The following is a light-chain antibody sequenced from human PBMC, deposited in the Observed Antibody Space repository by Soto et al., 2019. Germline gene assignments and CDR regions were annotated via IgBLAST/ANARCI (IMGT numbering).Light chain of an antibody. CDR3: QQTYSVSRIT. V-gene: IGKV1-39*01. CDR1: QTISKS. Sequence: DIQMTQSPSSLSASVGDRASITCRASQTISKSLNWYQQRPGQAPKVLIFAASNLQSGVPARFSGSGSGTDFTLTISSLQPEDVATYYCQQTYSVSRITFGPGTKVDLK. J-gene: IGKJ3*01. CDR2: AAS.